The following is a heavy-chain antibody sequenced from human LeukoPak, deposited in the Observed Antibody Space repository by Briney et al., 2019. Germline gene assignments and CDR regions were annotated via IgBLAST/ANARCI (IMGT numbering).Heavy chain of an antibody. J-gene: IGHJ4*02. Sequence: PGGSLRLSCAVSGITLSNYGMSWVRQAPGKGLEWVAGISGSGGTTNYADSVKGRFTISRDNPKNTLFLHMNGLRAEDTAVYFCAKRGVVIRVILVGFHKEAYYFDSWGQGALVTVSS. D-gene: IGHD3-22*01. V-gene: IGHV3-23*01. CDR2: ISGSGGTT. CDR3: AKRGVVIRVILVGFHKEAYYFDS. CDR1: GITLSNYG.